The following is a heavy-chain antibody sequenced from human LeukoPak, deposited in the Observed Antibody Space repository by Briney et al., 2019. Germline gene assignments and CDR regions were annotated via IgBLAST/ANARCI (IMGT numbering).Heavy chain of an antibody. V-gene: IGHV4-4*07. J-gene: IGHJ4*02. CDR1: GGSMSSHY. CDR2: LSTAGSI. CDR3: AREVELARQFDY. D-gene: IGHD5-24*01. Sequence: SETLSLTCTASGGSMSSHYWSWIRQPAGKGLEWIGRLSTAGSINYNPSLKSRVTMSIDTSKNQFSLKVNSVIAADAAVYYCAREVELARQFDYWGQGALVTVSS.